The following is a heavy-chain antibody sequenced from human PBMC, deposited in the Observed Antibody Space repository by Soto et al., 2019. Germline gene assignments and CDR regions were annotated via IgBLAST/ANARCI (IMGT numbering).Heavy chain of an antibody. D-gene: IGHD6-19*01. CDR3: ARGYSYSSGWYVYFDY. CDR1: GGSFSGYY. Sequence: SETLSLTCAVYGGSFSGYYLSWIRQPPGKGLEWIGEINHSGSTNYNPSLKSRVTISVDTSKNQFSLKLSSVTAADTAVYYCARGYSYSSGWYVYFDYWGQGTLVTVYS. V-gene: IGHV4-34*01. J-gene: IGHJ4*02. CDR2: INHSGST.